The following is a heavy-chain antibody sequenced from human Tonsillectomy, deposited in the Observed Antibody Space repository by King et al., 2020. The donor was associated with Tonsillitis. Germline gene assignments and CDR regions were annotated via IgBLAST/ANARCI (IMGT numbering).Heavy chain of an antibody. Sequence: QLVQSGAEVKKPGASVTVSCKASGYTFTSHGVSWVRQAPGQGLEWMGWISAYNGDTNYAQKFQGRVTMTRDTSKNTAYMELRSLRSDDTAVYYCARDMHGSIPPFDAFNICGQGTMVTVSS. CDR2: ISAYNGDT. J-gene: IGHJ3*02. CDR1: GYTFTSHG. V-gene: IGHV1-18*04. D-gene: IGHD2-21*01. CDR3: ARDMHGSIPPFDAFNI.